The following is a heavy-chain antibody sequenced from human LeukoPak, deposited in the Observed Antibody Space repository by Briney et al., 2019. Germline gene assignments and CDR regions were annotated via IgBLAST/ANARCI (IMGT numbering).Heavy chain of an antibody. CDR3: ARGDVQVPAAVLEAPGLPPKNWFDP. D-gene: IGHD2-2*01. Sequence: PSETLSLTCAVYGVSFSGYYWNWIRQPPGKGLEWIGEINHSGSTNYNPSLKSRVTISVDTSKNQFSLKLSSVTAADTAVYFCARGDVQVPAAVLEAPGLPPKNWFDPWGQGTLVTVSS. CDR1: GVSFSGYY. J-gene: IGHJ5*02. CDR2: INHSGST. V-gene: IGHV4-34*01.